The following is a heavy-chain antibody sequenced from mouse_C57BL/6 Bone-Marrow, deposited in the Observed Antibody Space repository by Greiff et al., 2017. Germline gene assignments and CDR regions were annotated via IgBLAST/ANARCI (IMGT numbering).Heavy chain of an antibody. Sequence: EVKLMESGAELVRPGASVKLSCTASGFNIKDDYMHWVKQRPEQGLEWIGWIDPENGDTEYASKFQGKATITADTSSNTAYLQLSSLTSEDTAVYYCTVFYYDYSNYFDYWGQGTTLTVSS. D-gene: IGHD2-4*01. CDR2: IDPENGDT. CDR3: TVFYYDYSNYFDY. J-gene: IGHJ2*01. V-gene: IGHV14-4*01. CDR1: GFNIKDDY.